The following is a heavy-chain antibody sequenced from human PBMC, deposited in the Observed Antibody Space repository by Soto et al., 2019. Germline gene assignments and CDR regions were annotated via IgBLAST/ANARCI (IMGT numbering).Heavy chain of an antibody. CDR2: INHTGGT. J-gene: IGHJ5*02. CDR3: ATSITVFGLLIPPFDP. V-gene: IGHV4-34*01. CDR1: GGSVNGYY. Sequence: PSETLSLTFAVYGGSVNGYYWNWIRQPPGKGLEWIGEINHTGGTHYNPSLKSRVTMSVDTSKNQFSLRLSSVTAAETAIYYCATSITVFGLLIPPFDPWGQGTQVTVSS. D-gene: IGHD3-3*01.